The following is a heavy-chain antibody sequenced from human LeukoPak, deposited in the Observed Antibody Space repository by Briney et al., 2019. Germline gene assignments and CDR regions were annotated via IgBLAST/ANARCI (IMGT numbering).Heavy chain of an antibody. D-gene: IGHD3-3*01. CDR2: INPNSGGT. V-gene: IGHV1-2*06. J-gene: IGHJ4*02. CDR1: GYTFAGYY. Sequence: ASVKVSCKASGYTFAGYYMHWVRQAPGQGLEWMGRINPNSGGTNYAQKFQGRVTMTRDTSISTAYMELSRLRSDDTAVYYCARGHRITIFGVVIIEGGDYWGQGTLVTVSS. CDR3: ARGHRITIFGVVIIEGGDY.